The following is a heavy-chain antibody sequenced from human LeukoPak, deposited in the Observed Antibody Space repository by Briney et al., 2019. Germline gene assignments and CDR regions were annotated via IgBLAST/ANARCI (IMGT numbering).Heavy chain of an antibody. CDR3: AKSGGSSDY. CDR1: GFTFSSYG. Sequence: GGSLRLSCAASGFTFSSYGMHWVRQAPGKGLEWVAVISYDGSNKYYADSVKGRFTISRDNSKNTLYLQMNSLRAEDTAVYYRAKSGGSSDYWGQGTLVTVSS. V-gene: IGHV3-30*18. D-gene: IGHD3-16*01. CDR2: ISYDGSNK. J-gene: IGHJ4*02.